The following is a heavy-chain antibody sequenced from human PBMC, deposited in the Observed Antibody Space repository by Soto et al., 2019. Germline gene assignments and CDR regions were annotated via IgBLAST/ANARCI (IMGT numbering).Heavy chain of an antibody. J-gene: IGHJ4*02. D-gene: IGHD3-10*01. CDR2: IYPGDSDT. CDR1: GYSFTSYW. CDR3: ARQNNYGSGSIISFDY. Sequence: PGESLKISCKGSGYSFTSYWIGWVRQMPGKGLGWMGIIYPGDSDTRYSPSFQGQVTISADKSISTAYLQWSSLKASDTAMYYCARQNNYGSGSIISFDYWGQGTLVTVSS. V-gene: IGHV5-51*01.